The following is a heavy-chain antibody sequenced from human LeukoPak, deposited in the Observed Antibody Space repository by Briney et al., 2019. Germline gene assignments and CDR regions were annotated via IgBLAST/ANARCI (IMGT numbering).Heavy chain of an antibody. Sequence: SETLSLTCTVSGGSISSYYWSWIRQPPGKGLEWIGYIYYSGSTNYNPSLKSRVTISVDTSKNQFSLKLSSVTAADTAVYYCARALKSIAAPYDAFDIWGQGTMVTVSS. CDR2: IYYSGST. V-gene: IGHV4-59*01. CDR3: ARALKSIAAPYDAFDI. CDR1: GGSISSYY. D-gene: IGHD6-13*01. J-gene: IGHJ3*02.